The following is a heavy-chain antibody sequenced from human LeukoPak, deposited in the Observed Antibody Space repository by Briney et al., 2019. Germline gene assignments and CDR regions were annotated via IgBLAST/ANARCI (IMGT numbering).Heavy chain of an antibody. CDR2: IYTSGST. V-gene: IGHV4-4*07. CDR1: GGSISSYY. Sequence: SETRSLTCTVSGGSISSYYWSWIRQPAGKGLEWIGRIYTSGSTNYNPSLKSRVTMSVDTSKNQFSLKLSSVTAADTAVYYCARDRRPSWSGYTKYYYYYGMDVWGQGTTVTVSS. J-gene: IGHJ6*02. D-gene: IGHD3-3*01. CDR3: ARDRRPSWSGYTKYYYYYGMDV.